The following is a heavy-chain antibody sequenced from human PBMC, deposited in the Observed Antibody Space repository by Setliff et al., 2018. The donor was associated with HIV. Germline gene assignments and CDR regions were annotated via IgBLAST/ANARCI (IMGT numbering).Heavy chain of an antibody. CDR3: AGGPTTRYFDH. Sequence: SETLSLTCAVSGYSISSDYYWAWIRQPPGKGLEWIATIYHSGTTFHNPSLKSRVTISLDTSKNQISLKLSSVTAADTAVYYCAGGPTTRYFDHWGQGNLVTVSS. CDR1: GYSISSDYY. V-gene: IGHV4-38-2*01. D-gene: IGHD3-16*01. J-gene: IGHJ4*02. CDR2: IYHSGTT.